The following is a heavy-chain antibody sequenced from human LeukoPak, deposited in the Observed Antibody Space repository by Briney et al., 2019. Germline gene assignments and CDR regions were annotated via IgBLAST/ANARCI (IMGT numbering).Heavy chain of an antibody. CDR1: GFTLSDHG. V-gene: IGHV3-33*01. CDR2: IWKDGSKK. CDR3: ARSTRGDSNGQGDDLDI. Sequence: SPRLSCAASGFTLSDHGMHWVRQAPGKGLEWVAVIWKDGSKKYYGDSVWGRFTISRDTSKNTLDLQMDSLRVEDTAVYYCARSTRGDSNGQGDDLDIWGQGGMVSVSA. D-gene: IGHD3-22*01. J-gene: IGHJ3*02.